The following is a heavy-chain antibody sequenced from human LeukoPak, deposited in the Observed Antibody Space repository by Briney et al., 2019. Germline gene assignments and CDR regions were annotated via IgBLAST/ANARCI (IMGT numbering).Heavy chain of an antibody. Sequence: SVKVSCKASGYTFTCYYLHWVRQAPGPGLEWMGGIIPIFGTANYAQKFQGRVTITADESTSTAYMELSSLRSEDTAVYYCARVRWELRVPLDYWGQGTLVTVSS. J-gene: IGHJ4*02. CDR3: ARVRWELRVPLDY. CDR1: GYTFTCYY. V-gene: IGHV1-69*13. D-gene: IGHD1-26*01. CDR2: IIPIFGTA.